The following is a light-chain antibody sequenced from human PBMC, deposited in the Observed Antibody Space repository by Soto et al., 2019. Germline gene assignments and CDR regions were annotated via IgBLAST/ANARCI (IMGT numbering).Light chain of an antibody. Sequence: QAVLTQSPSASASLGASVKLTCTLSSGHSTYTIAWHQQQPEKGPRYLMNINSDGSHTKGDGFPDRFSGSSSGAERYLTNSRLQSEDEADYYCQTWGTGYAVFGGGTQLTVL. V-gene: IGLV4-69*01. CDR1: SGHSTYT. CDR2: INSDGSH. J-gene: IGLJ7*01. CDR3: QTWGTGYAV.